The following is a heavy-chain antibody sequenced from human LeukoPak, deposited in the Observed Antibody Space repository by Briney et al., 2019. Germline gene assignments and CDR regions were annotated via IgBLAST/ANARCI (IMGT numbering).Heavy chain of an antibody. CDR1: GFTFSSYE. Sequence: GRSLRLSCAASGFTFSSYEMNSVRQAPGKGLEWVSYISSSGSTIYYADSVKGRFTISRDNAKNSLYLQMNSLRAEDTAVYYCARLGRFGESFDAFDIWGQGTMVTVSS. J-gene: IGHJ3*02. V-gene: IGHV3-48*03. CDR2: ISSSGSTI. CDR3: ARLGRFGESFDAFDI. D-gene: IGHD3-10*01.